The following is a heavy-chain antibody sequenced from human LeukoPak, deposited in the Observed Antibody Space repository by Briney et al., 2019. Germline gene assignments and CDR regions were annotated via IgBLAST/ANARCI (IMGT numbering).Heavy chain of an antibody. J-gene: IGHJ6*04. V-gene: IGHV4-34*01. CDR1: GGSFSGYY. D-gene: IGHD2-2*01. CDR3: ARGWNVVVPAAGAYYYGMDV. CDR2: INHSGST. Sequence: SETLSLTCAVYGGSFSGYYWSWIRQRPGKGLEWIGEINHSGSTNYNPSLKSRVTISVDTSKNQFSLKLSSVTAADTAVYYCARGWNVVVPAAGAYYYGMDVWGKGTTVTVSS.